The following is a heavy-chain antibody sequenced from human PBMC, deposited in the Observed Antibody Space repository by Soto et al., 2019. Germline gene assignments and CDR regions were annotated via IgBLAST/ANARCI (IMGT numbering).Heavy chain of an antibody. CDR3: ARMGDFWSGPGELDP. J-gene: IGHJ5*02. CDR1: GGSISGSSYY. CDR2: VYYNGFT. D-gene: IGHD3-3*01. V-gene: IGHV4-39*01. Sequence: PSETLSLTCTVSGGSISGSSYYWAWNRQSPGKGLEWIGSVYYNGFTYYNPSLKSRVTISVDTSKNQFSLKLTSVTAADTAVYYCARMGDFWSGPGELDPWGQGTLVTVSS.